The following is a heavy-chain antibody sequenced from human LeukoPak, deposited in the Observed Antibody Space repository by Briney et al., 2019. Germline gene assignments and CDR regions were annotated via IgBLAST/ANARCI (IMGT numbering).Heavy chain of an antibody. J-gene: IGHJ4*02. V-gene: IGHV1-8*03. CDR1: GYTFTSYD. CDR3: ARGPYNSWGYYFDY. CDR2: MNPNSGNT. Sequence: ASVKVSCKASGYTFTSYDINWVRQATGQGLEWMGWMNPNSGNTGYAQKFQGRVTITRNNSISTAYMELSSLRSEDTALYYCARGPYNSWGYYFDYWGQGTLVTVSS. D-gene: IGHD6-6*01.